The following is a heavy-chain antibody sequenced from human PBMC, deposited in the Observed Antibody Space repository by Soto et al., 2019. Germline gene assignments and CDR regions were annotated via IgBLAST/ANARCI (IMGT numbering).Heavy chain of an antibody. D-gene: IGHD3-10*01. CDR2: INAGNGNT. Sequence: ASVKVSCKASGYTFTSYAMHWVRQAPGQRLEWMGWINAGNGNTKYSQKFQGRVTITRDTSASTAYMELSSLRSEDTAVYYCARARPIGNYGSGSTNDYWGQGTLVTVS. CDR1: GYTFTSYA. CDR3: ARARPIGNYGSGSTNDY. J-gene: IGHJ4*02. V-gene: IGHV1-3*01.